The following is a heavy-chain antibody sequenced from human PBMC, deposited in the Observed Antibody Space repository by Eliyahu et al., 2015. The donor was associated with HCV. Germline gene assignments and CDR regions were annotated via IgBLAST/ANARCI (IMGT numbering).Heavy chain of an antibody. V-gene: IGHV6-1*01. Sequence: QVQLQQSGPGLVKPSQTLSLTCXISGXXVPSXXAAWXWXRQSPSRGLEWLGRTYYRSXWYNDYAVSVKSRITINPDTSKNQFSLQLNSVTPEDTAVYYCARDDARYSSGFGNGDNWFDPWGQGTLVTVSS. D-gene: IGHD6-19*01. J-gene: IGHJ5*02. CDR2: TYYRSXWYN. CDR1: GXXVPSXXAA. CDR3: ARDDARYSSGFGNGDNWFDP.